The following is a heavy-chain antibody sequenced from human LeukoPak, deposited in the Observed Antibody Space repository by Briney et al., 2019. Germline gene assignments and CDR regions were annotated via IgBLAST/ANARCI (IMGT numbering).Heavy chain of an antibody. CDR2: IWYDGSNK. CDR1: GFTFSSYG. V-gene: IGHV3-33*01. CDR3: ARPETQYSSGLDGFDI. D-gene: IGHD6-19*01. Sequence: GGSLRLSCAASGFTFSSYGMHWVRQAPGKGLEWVAVIWYDGSNKYYADSVKGRFTISRDNSKNTLYLQMNSLRAEDTAVYYCARPETQYSSGLDGFDIWGQGTMVTVSS. J-gene: IGHJ3*02.